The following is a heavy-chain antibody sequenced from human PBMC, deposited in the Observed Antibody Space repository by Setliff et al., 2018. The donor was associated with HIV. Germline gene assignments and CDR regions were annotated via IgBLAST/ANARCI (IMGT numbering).Heavy chain of an antibody. CDR3: ARPRRVRSRAWYWFDI. V-gene: IGHV4-34*01. CDR2: INHSGST. CDR1: GGSFSGYY. D-gene: IGHD6-19*01. Sequence: KTSETLSLTCAVYGGSFSGYYWSWIRQPPGKGLEWIGEINHSGSTNYNPSLKSRVTILVDTSKNQFSLNLFSVTAADTAVYYCARPRRVRSRAWYWFDIWGQGTLVTVSS. J-gene: IGHJ5*02.